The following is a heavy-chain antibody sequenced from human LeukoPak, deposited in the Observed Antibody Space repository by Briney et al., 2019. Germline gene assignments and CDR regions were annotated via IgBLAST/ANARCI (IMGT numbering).Heavy chain of an antibody. J-gene: IGHJ4*02. D-gene: IGHD6-13*01. CDR2: IYYSGST. V-gene: IGHV4-59*01. CDR1: GGSISSYY. CDR3: ARTYSSSWYPPSV. Sequence: SETLTLTCTASGGSISSYYWSWTRQPPGKGLEWIGYIYYSGSTNYNPSLKSRVTISVDKSKNQSSSKHSSVTAADTAVYYCARTYSSSWYPPSVGGQGTLVTVSS.